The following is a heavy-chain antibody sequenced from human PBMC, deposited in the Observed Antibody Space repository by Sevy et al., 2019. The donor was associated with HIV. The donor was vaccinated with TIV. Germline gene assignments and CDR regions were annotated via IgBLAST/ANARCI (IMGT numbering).Heavy chain of an antibody. CDR1: GFTFSSYA. Sequence: GGSLRLSCAASGFTFSSYALNWVRQAPGKGMEWVSTISGSGGSTYYAASVKGRFTISRDNSKNTLYLQMDSLRAEDTAVYYCAKDRYHTSGYYPEGAFDIWGQGTMVTVSS. CDR3: AKDRYHTSGYYPEGAFDI. CDR2: ISGSGGST. V-gene: IGHV3-23*01. J-gene: IGHJ3*02. D-gene: IGHD3-22*01.